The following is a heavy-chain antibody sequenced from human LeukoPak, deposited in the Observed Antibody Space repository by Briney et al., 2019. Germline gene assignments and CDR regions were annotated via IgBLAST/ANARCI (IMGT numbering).Heavy chain of an antibody. D-gene: IGHD3-3*01. CDR1: GGSFSGYY. CDR3: ARTYYDFWSGYYPKLDY. Sequence: SETLSLTCAVYGGSFSGYYWSWIRQPPGKGLEWIGEINHSGSTNYNPSLKSRVTISVDTSKNQFSLKLSSVTAADTAVYYCARTYYDFWSGYYPKLDYWGQGTLVTVSS. V-gene: IGHV4-34*01. CDR2: INHSGST. J-gene: IGHJ4*02.